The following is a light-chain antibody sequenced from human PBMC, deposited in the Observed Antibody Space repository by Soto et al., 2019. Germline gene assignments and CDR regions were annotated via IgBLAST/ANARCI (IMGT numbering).Light chain of an antibody. CDR3: QSADSSGTLVV. V-gene: IGLV3-25*03. J-gene: IGLJ2*01. CDR1: ALPKQY. CDR2: KDS. Sequence: SYELTQPPSVSVSPGQTARITCSGDALPKQYAHWYQQKPGQAPVLVIYKDSERPSGIPERFSGCGSGTTVTLTISGVQAEDEADYYCQSADSSGTLVVFGGGTKLTVL.